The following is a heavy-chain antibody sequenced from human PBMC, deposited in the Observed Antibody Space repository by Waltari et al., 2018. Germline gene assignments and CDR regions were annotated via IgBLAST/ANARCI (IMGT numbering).Heavy chain of an antibody. CDR3: ARGSRYCTSTTCPSSAFDV. J-gene: IGHJ6*02. V-gene: IGHV1-2*02. D-gene: IGHD2-2*01. CDR1: GYTFTEYY. Sequence: QVQLVQSGAEVKKPGASVKVSCKASGYTFTEYYIHRVRQAPGQGLEGMGWISPNSGDTKFAQRFQGRVTMTRDTSISTAYMELSRLTSDDTAVYYCARGSRYCTSTTCPSSAFDVWGQGTTVTVSS. CDR2: ISPNSGDT.